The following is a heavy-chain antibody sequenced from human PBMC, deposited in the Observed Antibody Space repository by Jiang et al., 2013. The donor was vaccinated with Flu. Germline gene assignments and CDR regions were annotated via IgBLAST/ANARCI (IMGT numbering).Heavy chain of an antibody. V-gene: IGHV1-69*06. Sequence: RAEVKKPGSSVKVSCKASGDTFSNAISWVRQAPGQGLEWMGGIIPIFDTTNYAQSFQGRVTITADKSTTTAYMELSSLRYEDTAVYYCARGHYTGYDYGLGFDYWGQGTLVTVSS. CDR3: ARGHYTGYDYGLGFDY. CDR2: IIPIFDTT. D-gene: IGHD5-12*01. J-gene: IGHJ4*02. CDR1: GDTFSNA.